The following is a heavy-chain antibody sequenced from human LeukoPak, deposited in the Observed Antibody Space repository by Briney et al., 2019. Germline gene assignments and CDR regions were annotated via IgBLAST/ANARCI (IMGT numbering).Heavy chain of an antibody. CDR2: ISGSGGST. D-gene: IGHD1-26*01. V-gene: IGHV3-23*01. CDR1: GFTFSSYA. Sequence: GGSLRLSCAASGFTFSSYAMSWVRQAPGKGLEWVSAISGSGGSTYYADSVKGRFTISRDNSKNTLYLQMNSLRAEDTAVYYCAKGWDHSGLVSQTFDYWGQGTLVTVSS. CDR3: AKGWDHSGLVSQTFDY. J-gene: IGHJ4*02.